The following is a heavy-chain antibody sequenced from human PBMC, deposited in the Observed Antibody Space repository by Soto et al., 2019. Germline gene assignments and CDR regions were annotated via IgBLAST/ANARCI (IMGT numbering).Heavy chain of an antibody. CDR3: AKDPGFGYGDLHDAFDI. Sequence: TGGSLRLSCAASGFTFSSYAMSCVRQAPGKGLEWVSAISGSGGSTYYADSVKGRFTISRDNSKNTLYLQMNSLRAEDTAVYYCAKDPGFGYGDLHDAFDIWGQGTMVTVSS. J-gene: IGHJ3*02. CDR2: ISGSGGST. CDR1: GFTFSSYA. D-gene: IGHD4-17*01. V-gene: IGHV3-23*01.